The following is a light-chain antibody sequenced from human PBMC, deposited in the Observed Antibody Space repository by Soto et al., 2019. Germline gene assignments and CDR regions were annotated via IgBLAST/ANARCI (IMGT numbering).Light chain of an antibody. Sequence: QSALTQPASVSGSPGQSITISCTGTSSDVGSNNLVSWYQQHPGKAPQLMIYKVSKRPSGVSDRFSGSKSGNTAALTISGLQAEDEADYYCCSYAGSSTSLWVFGGGTKLTVL. CDR3: CSYAGSSTSLWV. V-gene: IGLV2-23*02. J-gene: IGLJ3*02. CDR1: SSDVGSNNL. CDR2: KVS.